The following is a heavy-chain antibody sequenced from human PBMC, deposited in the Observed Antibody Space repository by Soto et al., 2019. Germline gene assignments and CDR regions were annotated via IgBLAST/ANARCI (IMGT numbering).Heavy chain of an antibody. CDR3: ANAEHPRVRIGFDY. Sequence: GGSLRLSCAGSGFPFASYVMTLVRQSPGKGLEWVSSISATGGSTYYAGSVKGRFTISRDKSKNTLYLQMNSLRAEDTAIYYCANAEHPRVRIGFDYWGQGTLVTVSS. D-gene: IGHD1-1*01. CDR1: GFPFASYV. CDR2: ISATGGST. J-gene: IGHJ4*02. V-gene: IGHV3-23*01.